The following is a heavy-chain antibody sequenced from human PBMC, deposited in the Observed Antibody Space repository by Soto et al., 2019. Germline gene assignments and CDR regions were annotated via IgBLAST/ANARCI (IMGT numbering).Heavy chain of an antibody. Sequence: GGSLRLSCAASGFTFSSYAMHWVRQAPGKGLEWVAVISYDGRNKYYADSVKGRFTISRDNSKNTLYLQMNSLRAEDTAVYYCAREWATEYSSSSGEFDYWGQGTLVTVSS. D-gene: IGHD6-6*01. V-gene: IGHV3-30*04. CDR3: AREWATEYSSSSGEFDY. CDR2: ISYDGRNK. CDR1: GFTFSSYA. J-gene: IGHJ4*02.